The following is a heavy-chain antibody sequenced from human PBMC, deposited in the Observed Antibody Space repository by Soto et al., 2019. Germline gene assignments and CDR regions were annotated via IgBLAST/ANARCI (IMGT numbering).Heavy chain of an antibody. J-gene: IGHJ4*02. CDR1: RYSFTSNW. Sequence: GALKISPKQSRYSFTSNWIGWVREMPGKRREWIGIINPGDSDTRYSPSFQGKGTISVEKANSTAYLQWSSLKASDTAMYYYARREAYYDSSGYQYYFDYWGQGTLVTVSS. CDR2: INPGDSDT. CDR3: ARREAYYDSSGYQYYFDY. D-gene: IGHD3-22*01. V-gene: IGHV5-51*01.